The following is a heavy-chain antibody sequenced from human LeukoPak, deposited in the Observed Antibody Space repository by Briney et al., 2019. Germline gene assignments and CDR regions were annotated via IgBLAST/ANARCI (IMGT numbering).Heavy chain of an antibody. CDR2: INHSEST. CDR3: ARAGSWRYYYYMDV. CDR1: GGSISSSSYY. Sequence: SQTLSLTCTVSGGSISSSSYYWSWIRQPRGKGLEWIGEINHSESTNYNPSLKGGVTISVETSKNQFSLKLISVTAADTAVYYCARAGSWRYYYYMDVWGKGTTVTVSS. J-gene: IGHJ6*03. V-gene: IGHV4-39*07. D-gene: IGHD6-13*01.